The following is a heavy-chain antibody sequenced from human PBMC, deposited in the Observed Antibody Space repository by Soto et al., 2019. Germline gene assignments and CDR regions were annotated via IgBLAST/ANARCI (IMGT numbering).Heavy chain of an antibody. CDR3: AKEGVGAGPGWFDP. D-gene: IGHD3-10*01. CDR1: GFTFSSYA. CDR2: ISGSGGST. Sequence: GGSLRLSYAASGFTFSSYAMSWVRQGTGKGLEWVSAISGSGGSTYYADSVKGRFTISRDNSKNTLYLQMNSLRAEDTAVYYCAKEGVGAGPGWFDPWGQGTLVTVSS. J-gene: IGHJ5*02. V-gene: IGHV3-23*01.